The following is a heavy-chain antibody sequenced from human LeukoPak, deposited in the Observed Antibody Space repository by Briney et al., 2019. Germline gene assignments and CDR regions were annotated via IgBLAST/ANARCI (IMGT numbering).Heavy chain of an antibody. CDR2: IYYTGST. CDR3: ARHQGHDFYDSSGYYSFDY. Sequence: SETLSLTCIVSGGSINNYYWSWIRQPPGKGLECIGYIYYTGSTNYSPSLKSRVTISAGTSKNQFSLKLRSVTAADTAVYFCARHQGHDFYDSSGYYSFDYWGQRTAVTVSS. CDR1: GGSINNYY. J-gene: IGHJ4*02. V-gene: IGHV4-59*08. D-gene: IGHD3-22*01.